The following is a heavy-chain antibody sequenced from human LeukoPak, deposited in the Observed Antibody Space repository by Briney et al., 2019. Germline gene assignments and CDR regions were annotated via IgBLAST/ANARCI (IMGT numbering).Heavy chain of an antibody. V-gene: IGHV4-59*01. D-gene: IGHD6-19*01. CDR1: GGSTSSYY. CDR3: AREDSSGRHDAFDI. CDR2: IYYSGST. J-gene: IGHJ3*02. Sequence: SETLSLTCTVSGGSTSSYYWCWIRQPPGKGLEWIGYIYYSGSTNYNPSLKSRVTISVDTSKNQFSLKLSSVTAADTAVYYCAREDSSGRHDAFDIWGQGTMVTVSS.